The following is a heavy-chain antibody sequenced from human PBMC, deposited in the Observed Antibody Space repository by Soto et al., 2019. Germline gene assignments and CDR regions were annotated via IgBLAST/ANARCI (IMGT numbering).Heavy chain of an antibody. D-gene: IGHD3-22*01. Sequence: GGSLRLSCAASGFTFSSYAMSWVRQAPGKGLEWVSAISGSGGSTYYADSVKGRFTISRDNSKNTLYLQMNSLRAEDTAVYYCAKEDDSSGYYQTTNSGSDYWGQGTLVTVSS. CDR2: ISGSGGST. CDR3: AKEDDSSGYYQTTNSGSDY. CDR1: GFTFSSYA. V-gene: IGHV3-23*01. J-gene: IGHJ4*02.